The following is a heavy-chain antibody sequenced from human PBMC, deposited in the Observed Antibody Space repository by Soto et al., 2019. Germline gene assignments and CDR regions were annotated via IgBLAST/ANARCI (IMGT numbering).Heavy chain of an antibody. Sequence: HPGGSLRLSCAASEFMFKSYAMSWVRQAPGKGLEWVSGISGSGGSTYYADSVKGRFTISRDNSENTLYLQMDSLRDEDTAIYYCAKGDMITFGGVMNYWGQGTLVTVSS. J-gene: IGHJ4*02. CDR2: ISGSGGST. CDR1: EFMFKSYA. V-gene: IGHV3-23*01. CDR3: AKGDMITFGGVMNY. D-gene: IGHD3-16*01.